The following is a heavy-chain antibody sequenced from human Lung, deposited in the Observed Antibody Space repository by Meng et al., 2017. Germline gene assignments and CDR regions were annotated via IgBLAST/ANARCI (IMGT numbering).Heavy chain of an antibody. Sequence: QVQLQQWGAGLLKPSETLSLTCGVSGWSVSDYYWSWIRQPPGKGLEWIGEINHSGSTNYNPSLESRATISVDTSQNNLSLKLSSVTAADSAVYYCARGPTTMAHDFDYWGQGTLVTVSS. CDR3: ARGPTTMAHDFDY. V-gene: IGHV4-34*01. CDR2: INHSGST. J-gene: IGHJ4*02. CDR1: GWSVSDYY. D-gene: IGHD4-11*01.